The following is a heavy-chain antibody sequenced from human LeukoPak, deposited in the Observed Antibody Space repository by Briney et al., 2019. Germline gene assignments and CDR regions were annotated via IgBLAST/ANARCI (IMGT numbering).Heavy chain of an antibody. CDR2: ISGSGGST. J-gene: IGHJ3*02. CDR3: AKPESAVAGSSAFDI. CDR1: GFTVSSNY. D-gene: IGHD6-19*01. Sequence: GGSLRLSCAASGFTVSSNYMSWVRQAPGKGLEWVSAISGSGGSTYYADSVKGRFTISRDNSKNTLYLQMNSLRAEDTAVYYCAKPESAVAGSSAFDIWGQGTMVTVSS. V-gene: IGHV3-23*01.